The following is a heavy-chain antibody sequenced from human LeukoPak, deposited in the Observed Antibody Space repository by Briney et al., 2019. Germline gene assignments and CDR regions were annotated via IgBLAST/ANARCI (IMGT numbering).Heavy chain of an antibody. D-gene: IGHD2/OR15-2a*01. J-gene: IGHJ6*03. Sequence: QAGGSLRLSCAASGFTFSSYGMHWVRQAPGKGLEWVAFIRYDGSNKYYADSVKGRFTISRDNSKNTLYLQMNSLRAEDTAVYYCARDEILGDLGYMDVWGKGTTVTISS. CDR3: ARDEILGDLGYMDV. V-gene: IGHV3-30*02. CDR2: IRYDGSNK. CDR1: GFTFSSYG.